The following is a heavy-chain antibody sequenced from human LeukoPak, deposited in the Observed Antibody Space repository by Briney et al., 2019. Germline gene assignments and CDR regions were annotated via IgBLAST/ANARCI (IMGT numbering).Heavy chain of an antibody. V-gene: IGHV4-4*02. Sequence: SGTLSLTCGVSGGSITSTNWWSWVRQPPGQGLEWIGEVSLSGLTNYNPSLSSQVIMALDTSKNHLSPHLTSVTAADTAVYYCARLGPRFRPFSYDYWGQGTLVTVSS. CDR3: ARLGPRFRPFSYDY. CDR1: GGSITSTNW. CDR2: VSLSGLT. D-gene: IGHD2/OR15-2a*01. J-gene: IGHJ4*02.